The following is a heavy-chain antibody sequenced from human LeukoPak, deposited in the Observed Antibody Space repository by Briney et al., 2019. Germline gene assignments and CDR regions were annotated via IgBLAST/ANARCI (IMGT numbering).Heavy chain of an antibody. CDR2: ISSGSSYI. D-gene: IGHD2-15*01. J-gene: IGHJ3*02. Sequence: PGGSLRLSCAASGFTFSSYSMNWVRQAPGKGLEWVSSISSGSSYIYYADSVKGRFTISRDNAKNSLYLQMNSLRAEDTAVYYCARKGYCSGGSCHPDAFDIWGQGTMVTVSS. CDR3: ARKGYCSGGSCHPDAFDI. CDR1: GFTFSSYS. V-gene: IGHV3-21*01.